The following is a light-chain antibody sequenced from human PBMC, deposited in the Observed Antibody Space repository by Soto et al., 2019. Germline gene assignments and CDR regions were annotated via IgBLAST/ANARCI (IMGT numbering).Light chain of an antibody. V-gene: IGKV1-5*01. CDR2: DAS. J-gene: IGKJ1*01. Sequence: DIQMTQSPSTLSASVGDRVTITCRASQSVSSWLAWYQQKPGQAPKLLIYDASSLEGGVPSRFSGSGSGTEFTLTISSLQPDDFATYYCQQYNSYSTFGQGTKVEIK. CDR1: QSVSSW. CDR3: QQYNSYST.